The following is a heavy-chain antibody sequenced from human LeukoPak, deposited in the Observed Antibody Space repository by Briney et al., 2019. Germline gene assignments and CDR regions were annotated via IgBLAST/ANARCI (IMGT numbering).Heavy chain of an antibody. CDR2: IYHSGST. Sequence: SGTLSLTCAVSGGSISSSNWWSWVRQPPGKGLEWIGEIYHSGSTNYNPSLKSRVTISVDTSKNQFSLKLSSVTAADTAVYYCAREKSPDYCSGGSCYFDYWGQGTLVTVSS. D-gene: IGHD2-15*01. V-gene: IGHV4-4*02. CDR1: GGSISSSNW. J-gene: IGHJ4*02. CDR3: AREKSPDYCSGGSCYFDY.